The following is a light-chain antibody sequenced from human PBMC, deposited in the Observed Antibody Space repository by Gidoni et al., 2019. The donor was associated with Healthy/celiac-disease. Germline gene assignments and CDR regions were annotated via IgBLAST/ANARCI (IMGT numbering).Light chain of an antibody. CDR1: QSVSSY. CDR3: QQRSNWPPGLT. V-gene: IGKV3-11*01. Sequence: EIVLTQSPATLSLSPGERATLSCRASQSVSSYLAWYQHKPGQAPRLPIYDASNRATGIPARFSGSGSGTDFTLTISSLEPEDFAVYYCQQRSNWPPGLTFGGGTKVEIK. CDR2: DAS. J-gene: IGKJ4*01.